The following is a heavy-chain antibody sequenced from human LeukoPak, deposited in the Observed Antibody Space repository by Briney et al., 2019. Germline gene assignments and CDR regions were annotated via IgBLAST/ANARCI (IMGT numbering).Heavy chain of an antibody. CDR3: EKSTANVLNYYFDS. CDR2: ISGSGGST. CDR1: GFTFSSYA. V-gene: IGHV3-23*01. J-gene: IGHJ4*02. D-gene: IGHD2-8*01. Sequence: GGSLRLSCAASGFTFSSYAMSWVRQAPGKGLEWVSAISGSGGSTYYADSVKGTFTISRDSSKNTLYLQMTSLRAEDTAVYYCEKSTANVLNYYFDSWGQGTLVTVSS.